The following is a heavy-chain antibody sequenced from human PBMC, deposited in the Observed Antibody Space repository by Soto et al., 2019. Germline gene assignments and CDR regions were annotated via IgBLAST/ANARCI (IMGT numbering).Heavy chain of an antibody. CDR3: ARADYDILTGYRALFDP. Sequence: SETLSLTCTVSGGSISSYYWSWIRQPPGKGLEWIGYIYYSGSTNYNPSLKSRVTISVDTSKNQSSLKLSSVTAADTAVYYCARADYDILTGYRALFDPWGQGTLVTVSS. D-gene: IGHD3-9*01. V-gene: IGHV4-59*01. J-gene: IGHJ5*02. CDR2: IYYSGST. CDR1: GGSISSYY.